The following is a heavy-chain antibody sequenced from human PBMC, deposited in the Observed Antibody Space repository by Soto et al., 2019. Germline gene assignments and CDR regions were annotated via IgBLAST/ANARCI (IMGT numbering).Heavy chain of an antibody. CDR3: ARVEFSGIAVAGTAPPESDRAQDAFDI. V-gene: IGHV4-31*03. D-gene: IGHD6-19*01. CDR1: GGSISSGGYY. Sequence: SETLSLTCTVSGGSISSGGYYWSWIRQHPGKGLEWIGYIYYSGSTYYNPSLKSRVTISVDTSKNQFSLKLSSVTAADTAVYYCARVEFSGIAVAGTAPPESDRAQDAFDIWGQGTMVTVSS. J-gene: IGHJ3*02. CDR2: IYYSGST.